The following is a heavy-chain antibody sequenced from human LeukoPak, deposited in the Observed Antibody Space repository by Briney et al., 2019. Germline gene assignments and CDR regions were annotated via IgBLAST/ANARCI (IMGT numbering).Heavy chain of an antibody. CDR2: IIPFFGTA. D-gene: IGHD4-17*01. CDR3: ARDSSGGDYGLAVYDAFDI. V-gene: IGHV1-69*05. CDR1: GGTFSSYA. J-gene: IGHJ3*02. Sequence: ASVKVSCKASGGTFSSYAISRVRQAPGQGREWMGGIIPFFGTANYAQKFQGRVTITTDESTSTAYMELSSLRSEDTAVYYCARDSSGGDYGLAVYDAFDIWGQGTMVTVSS.